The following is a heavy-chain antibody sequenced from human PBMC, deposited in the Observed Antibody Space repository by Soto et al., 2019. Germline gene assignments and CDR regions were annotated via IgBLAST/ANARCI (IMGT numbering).Heavy chain of an antibody. Sequence: GGSLRLSCAASGFAFSGYGMHWVRQAPGKGLEWVAFIWFDGSVALYSDSAKGRFSITRDNSKNTLFLHLNSLRGDATAVYYGARVDYCTSGGGSGGMDDWGQGTTVTVSS. CDR3: ARVDYCTSGGGSGGMDD. V-gene: IGHV3-33*02. J-gene: IGHJ6*02. CDR2: IWFDGSVA. CDR1: GFAFSGYG. D-gene: IGHD2-8*01.